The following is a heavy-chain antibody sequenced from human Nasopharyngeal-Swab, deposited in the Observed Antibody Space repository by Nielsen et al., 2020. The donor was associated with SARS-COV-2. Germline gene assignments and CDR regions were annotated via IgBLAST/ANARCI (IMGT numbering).Heavy chain of an antibody. D-gene: IGHD4-17*01. J-gene: IGHJ4*02. CDR3: ARVVSDDGDYAYFDY. V-gene: IGHV3-30*03. CDR2: ISYDGSNK. Sequence: GGSLRLSCAASGFPFSSYGMHWVRQAPGKGLEWVASISYDGSNKFYADSLKGRFTISRDDSKNTLYLQMNSLRVEDTAVYYCARVVSDDGDYAYFDYWGQGTLVTVSS. CDR1: GFPFSSYG.